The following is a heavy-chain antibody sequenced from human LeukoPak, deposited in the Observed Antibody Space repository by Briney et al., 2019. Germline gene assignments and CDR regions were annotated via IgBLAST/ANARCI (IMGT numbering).Heavy chain of an antibody. CDR2: ISSSSSTT. J-gene: IGHJ5*02. CDR1: GFTFSSYS. D-gene: IGHD5-18*01. V-gene: IGHV3-48*04. Sequence: PGGSLRLSCAASGFTFSSYSMNWVRQAPGKGLEWVSYISSSSSTTYYADSVKGRFTISRDNAKNSLYLQMNSLRAEDTAVYYCARGEDTAMVTGGYNWFDPWGQGTLVTVSS. CDR3: ARGEDTAMVTGGYNWFDP.